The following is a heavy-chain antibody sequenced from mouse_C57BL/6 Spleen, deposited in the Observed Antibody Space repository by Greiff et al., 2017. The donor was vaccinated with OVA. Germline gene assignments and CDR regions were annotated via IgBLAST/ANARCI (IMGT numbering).Heavy chain of an antibody. CDR3: ARALTGPFAY. Sequence: EVQGVESGGGLVKPGGSLKLSCAASGFTFSSYAMSWVRQTPEKRLEWVATISDGGSYTYYPDNVKGRFTISRDNAKNNLYLQMSHLKSEDTAMYYCARALTGPFAYWGQGTLVTVSA. D-gene: IGHD4-1*01. V-gene: IGHV5-4*01. CDR2: ISDGGSYT. J-gene: IGHJ3*01. CDR1: GFTFSSYA.